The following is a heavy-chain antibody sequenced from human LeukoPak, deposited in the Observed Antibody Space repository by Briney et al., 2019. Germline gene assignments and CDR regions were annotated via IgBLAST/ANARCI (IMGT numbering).Heavy chain of an antibody. CDR3: ARGGAARPDY. J-gene: IGHJ4*02. D-gene: IGHD6-6*01. CDR2: ISSSSSNI. CDR1: GFTFSSYS. Sequence: GGSLRLSCAASGFTFSSYSMNWVRQAPGKGLEWVSYISSSSSNIAYADSVKGRFTISRDNVKNLLYLQINSLRVEDTSIYYCARGGAARPDYWGQGTLVTVSS. V-gene: IGHV3-48*04.